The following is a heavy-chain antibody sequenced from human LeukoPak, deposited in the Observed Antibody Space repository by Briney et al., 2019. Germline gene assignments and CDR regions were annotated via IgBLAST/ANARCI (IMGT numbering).Heavy chain of an antibody. CDR2: IYTSGST. Sequence: SETLSLTCTVSGGSISSYYGSWIRQPAGKGLEWIGRIYTSGSTNYNPSLKGRVTMSVDTSKNQFSLKLSSVTAADTAVYYCAREGGGYDPFDYWRQGTLVTVSS. CDR3: AREGGGYDPFDY. CDR1: GGSISSYY. V-gene: IGHV4-4*07. J-gene: IGHJ4*02. D-gene: IGHD5-12*01.